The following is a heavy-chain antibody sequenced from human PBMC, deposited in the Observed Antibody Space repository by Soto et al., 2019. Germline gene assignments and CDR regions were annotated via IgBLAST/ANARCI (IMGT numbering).Heavy chain of an antibody. CDR1: GYSFTSYT. D-gene: IGHD2-2*01. V-gene: IGHV1-3*01. CDR2: VNAGNGDT. J-gene: IGHJ1*01. CDR3: ARDPIVVVPAATDNLEGAEYFQH. Sequence: ASVKVSCKASGYSFTSYTIHWVRQAPGQRLEWMGWVNAGNGDTKYSKNLQGRVTMTRDTSASTAYMELRSLRSDDTAVYYCARDPIVVVPAATDNLEGAEYFQHWGQGTLVTVSS.